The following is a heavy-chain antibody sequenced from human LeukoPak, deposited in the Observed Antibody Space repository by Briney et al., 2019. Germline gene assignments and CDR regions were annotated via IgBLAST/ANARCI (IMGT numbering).Heavy chain of an antibody. CDR1: GFTFSSYW. Sequence: GGSLRLSCAASGFTFSSYWMSWVRQAPGKGLEWVANIKQDGSEKYYVDSVKGRFTISRDNAKNSLYLQMNSLRAEDTAVYYCAREENYDYVWGSYRRDYWGQGTLVTVSS. CDR3: AREENYDYVWGSYRRDY. J-gene: IGHJ4*02. D-gene: IGHD3-16*02. CDR2: IKQDGSEK. V-gene: IGHV3-7*01.